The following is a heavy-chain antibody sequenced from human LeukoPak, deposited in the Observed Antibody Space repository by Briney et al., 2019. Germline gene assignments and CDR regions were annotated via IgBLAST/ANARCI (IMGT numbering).Heavy chain of an antibody. J-gene: IGHJ3*02. CDR2: IYHSGST. Sequence: PSETLSLTCTVSGYSISSGYYWGWIRQPPGKGLEWIASIYHSGSTYYNPSLKSRVTISVDTSKNQFSLKLSSVTAADTAVYYCARDSLRLLWFGELSPTRVGDAFDIWGQGTMVTVSS. CDR1: GYSISSGYY. CDR3: ARDSLRLLWFGELSPTRVGDAFDI. V-gene: IGHV4-38-2*02. D-gene: IGHD3-10*01.